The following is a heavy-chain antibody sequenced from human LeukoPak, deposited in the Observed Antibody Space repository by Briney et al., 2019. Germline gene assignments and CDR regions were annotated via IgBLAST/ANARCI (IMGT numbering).Heavy chain of an antibody. CDR2: ISGSGGST. J-gene: IGHJ6*03. Sequence: GGSLRLSCAASGFTFSSYAMSWVRQAPGKGLEWVSAISGSGGSTYYADSVKGRFTISRDNAKNSLYLQMNNLRVEDTAVYYCARDGVVDFWISYGTYNYYCYMDVWGKGTTVTVSS. CDR1: GFTFSSYA. D-gene: IGHD3-3*01. V-gene: IGHV3-23*01. CDR3: ARDGVVDFWISYGTYNYYCYMDV.